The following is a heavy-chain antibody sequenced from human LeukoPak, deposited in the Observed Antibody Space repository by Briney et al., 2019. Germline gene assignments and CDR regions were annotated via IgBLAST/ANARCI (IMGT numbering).Heavy chain of an antibody. CDR2: IYSGGST. CDR1: GFTVSSNY. CDR3: ARDRGYYGDYYWYFDL. D-gene: IGHD4-17*01. V-gene: IGHV3-53*01. J-gene: IGHJ2*01. Sequence: GGSLRLSCAASGFTVSSNYMSWVRQAPGKGLEWVSVIYSGGSTYYADSVKGRFTISRDNSKNTLYLQMNSLRAEDTAVYYCARDRGYYGDYYWYFDLWGRGTPVTVSS.